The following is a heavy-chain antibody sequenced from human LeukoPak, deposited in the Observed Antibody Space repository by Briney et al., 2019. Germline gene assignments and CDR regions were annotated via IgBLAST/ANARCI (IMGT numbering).Heavy chain of an antibody. D-gene: IGHD1-26*01. CDR1: GYTFTSYG. CDR3: ARRSYSGSSEDY. J-gene: IGHJ4*02. V-gene: IGHV1-18*01. Sequence: ASVKVSCKASGYTFTSYGISWVRQAPGQGLEWMGWISAYNGNTNYAQKLQGRVTMTTDTSTSTAYMEVRSLRSDDTAVYYCARRSYSGSSEDYWGQGTLVTVSS. CDR2: ISAYNGNT.